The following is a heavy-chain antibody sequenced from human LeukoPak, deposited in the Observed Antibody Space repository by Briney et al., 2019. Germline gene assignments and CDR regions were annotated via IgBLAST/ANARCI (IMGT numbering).Heavy chain of an antibody. V-gene: IGHV3-21*01. D-gene: IGHD6-13*01. CDR1: GFTFSSYS. CDR2: ISSSSSYI. Sequence: KSGGSLRLSCAASGFTFSSYSMNWVRQAPGKGLEWVSSISSSSSYIYYADSVKGRFTISGDDAKNSLYLQMNSLRAEDTAVYYCARDLGQLVDLINYGMDVWGQGTTVTVSS. CDR3: ARDLGQLVDLINYGMDV. J-gene: IGHJ6*02.